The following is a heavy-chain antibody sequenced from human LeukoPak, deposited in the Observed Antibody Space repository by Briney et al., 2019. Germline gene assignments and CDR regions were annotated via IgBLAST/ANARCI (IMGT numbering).Heavy chain of an antibody. CDR2: INHSGST. Sequence: PSETLSLTCAVYGGSFSGYYWSWIRQPPGKGLEWIGEINHSGSTNYNPSLKSRVTISVDTSKNQFSLKLSSVTAADTAVYYCARGGYMVRGVIDYWGQRTLVTVSS. V-gene: IGHV4-34*01. CDR1: GGSFSGYY. J-gene: IGHJ4*02. D-gene: IGHD3-10*01. CDR3: ARGGYMVRGVIDY.